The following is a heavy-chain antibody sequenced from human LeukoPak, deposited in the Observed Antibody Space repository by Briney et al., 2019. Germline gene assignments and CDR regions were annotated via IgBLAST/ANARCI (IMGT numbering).Heavy chain of an antibody. J-gene: IGHJ6*03. CDR3: AKDTVVTNYYYYYMDV. Sequence: GGSLRLSCAASGFTFSSYWMSWVRQAPGKGLEWVANIKQDGSEKYSVDSVKGRFTISRDNSKNTLYLQMNSLRAEDTAVYYCAKDTVVTNYYYYYMDVWGKGTTVTISS. CDR1: GFTFSSYW. D-gene: IGHD4-23*01. CDR2: IKQDGSEK. V-gene: IGHV3-7*01.